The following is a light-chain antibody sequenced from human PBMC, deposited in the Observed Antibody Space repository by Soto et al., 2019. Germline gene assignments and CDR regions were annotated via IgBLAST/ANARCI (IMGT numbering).Light chain of an antibody. J-gene: IGKJ1*01. CDR3: QQYGSSVRT. CDR2: DAS. CDR1: QSISSW. Sequence: DIQMTQSPSTLSASVGDRVTITCRASQSISSWLAWYQQKPGKAPKLLIYDASSLESGVPSRFSGSGSGTEFTLTISRLEPEDFAVYYCQQYGSSVRTFGQGTKVEI. V-gene: IGKV1-5*01.